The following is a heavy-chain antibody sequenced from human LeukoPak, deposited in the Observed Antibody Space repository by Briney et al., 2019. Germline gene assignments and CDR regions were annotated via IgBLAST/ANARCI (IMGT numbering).Heavy chain of an antibody. Sequence: PSGGSLRLSCAASGFTVSSNYVSWVRQAPGKGLEWVSVIYSGGSTYYADSVKGRFTISRDNSKNTLYLQMNSLRVEDTAVYYCARDGFSSSWALAYWGQGTLVTVSS. CDR3: ARDGFSSSWALAY. CDR2: IYSGGST. D-gene: IGHD6-13*01. J-gene: IGHJ4*02. V-gene: IGHV3-53*01. CDR1: GFTVSSNY.